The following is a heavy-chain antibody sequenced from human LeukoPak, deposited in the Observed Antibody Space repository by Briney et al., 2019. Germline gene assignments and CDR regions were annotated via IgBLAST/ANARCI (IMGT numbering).Heavy chain of an antibody. D-gene: IGHD1-20*01. Sequence: GGSLRLSCAASGFTFSDYYMSWIRQAPGKGLKWVSYISSSGSTIYYADSVKGQFTISRDNAKNSLYLQMNSLRAEDTAVYYCARAGITHAFDIWGQGTMVTVSS. V-gene: IGHV3-11*01. CDR1: GFTFSDYY. J-gene: IGHJ3*02. CDR2: ISSSGSTI. CDR3: ARAGITHAFDI.